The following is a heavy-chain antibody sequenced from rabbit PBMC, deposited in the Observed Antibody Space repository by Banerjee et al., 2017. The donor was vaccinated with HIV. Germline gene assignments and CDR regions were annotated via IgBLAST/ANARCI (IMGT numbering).Heavy chain of an antibody. J-gene: IGHJ4*01. CDR3: ARGSAGNL. CDR1: GISFSSSYW. CDR2: IYAGSSGIT. D-gene: IGHD4-2*01. V-gene: IGHV1S45*01. Sequence: QEQLEESGGGLVKPGGTLTLTCKASGISFSSSYWICWVRQDPGKGLEWIACIYAGSSGITYYASWAKGRFTISKTSSTTVTLQMTSLTGADTATYFCARGSAGNLWGQGTLVTVS.